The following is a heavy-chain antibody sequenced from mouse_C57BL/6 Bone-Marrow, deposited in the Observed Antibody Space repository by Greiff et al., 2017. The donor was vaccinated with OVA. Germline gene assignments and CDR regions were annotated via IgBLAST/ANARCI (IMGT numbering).Heavy chain of an antibody. D-gene: IGHD2-3*01. V-gene: IGHV10-3*01. J-gene: IGHJ1*03. Sequence: EVQLVESGGGLVQPKGSLKLSCAASGFTFNTYAMHWVRQAPGKGLEWVARIRSKSSNYATYYADSVKDRFTISRDDSQSMLYLQMNNLKTEDPAMYYCVRTLDGYYLDWYFDVWGTGTTVTVSS. CDR3: VRTLDGYYLDWYFDV. CDR2: IRSKSSNYAT. CDR1: GFTFNTYA.